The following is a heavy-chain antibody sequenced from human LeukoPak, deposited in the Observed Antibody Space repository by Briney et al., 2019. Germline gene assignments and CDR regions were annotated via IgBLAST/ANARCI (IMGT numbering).Heavy chain of an antibody. CDR1: GYTFTGYY. D-gene: IGHD5-24*01. CDR3: ARVGLEMATIDYFDY. Sequence: ASVKVSCKASGYTFTGYYMHWVRQAPGQGLEWMGWINPNSGGTNYAQKFQGRVTMTRDTSISTAYMELSRLRSDDTAVYYCARVGLEMATIDYFDYWGQGTLVTVSS. CDR2: INPNSGGT. V-gene: IGHV1-2*02. J-gene: IGHJ4*02.